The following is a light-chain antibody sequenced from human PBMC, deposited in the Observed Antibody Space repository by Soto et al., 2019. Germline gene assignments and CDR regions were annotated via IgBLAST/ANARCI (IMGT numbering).Light chain of an antibody. V-gene: IGLV1-51*01. CDR3: ATWDGSLSVVV. Sequence: QSVLTQPPSVSAAPGQRVTISCSGNSPNVGDNFVSWYQQPPEAAPKLLIYDNHKRPSGIPDRFSGSKSGTSATLGIPGLQTGDEADYYCATWDGSLSVVVFGGGTKLTVL. CDR1: SPNVGDNF. J-gene: IGLJ3*02. CDR2: DNH.